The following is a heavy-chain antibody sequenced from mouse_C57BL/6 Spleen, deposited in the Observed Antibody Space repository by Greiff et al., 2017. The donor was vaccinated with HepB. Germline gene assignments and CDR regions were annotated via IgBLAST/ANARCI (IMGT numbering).Heavy chain of an antibody. Sequence: EVHLVESGGGLVQPKGSLKLSCAASGFSFNTYAMNWVRQAPGKGLEWVARIRSKSNNYATYYADSVKDRFTISRDDSESMLYLQMNNLKTEDTAMYYCVRGSNAFAYWGQGTLVTVSA. CDR1: GFSFNTYA. D-gene: IGHD1-1*01. J-gene: IGHJ3*01. V-gene: IGHV10-1*01. CDR2: IRSKSNNYAT. CDR3: VRGSNAFAY.